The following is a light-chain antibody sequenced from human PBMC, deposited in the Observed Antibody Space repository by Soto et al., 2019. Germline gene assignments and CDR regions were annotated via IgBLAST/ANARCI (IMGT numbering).Light chain of an antibody. J-gene: IGLJ2*01. Sequence: VLTQPASVSGSPGQSITISCAVTSSDIVNYNYVSWYQHHPGKAPKVLIYEVRNRPSGVSNRFSGSKSGNTASLTISGLQAEDEADYYCSTYTTSSTVIFGGGTKLTVL. V-gene: IGLV2-14*01. CDR2: EVR. CDR1: SSDIVNYNY. CDR3: STYTTSSTVI.